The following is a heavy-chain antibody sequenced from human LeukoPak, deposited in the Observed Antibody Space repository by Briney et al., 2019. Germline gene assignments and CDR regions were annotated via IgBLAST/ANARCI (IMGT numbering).Heavy chain of an antibody. J-gene: IGHJ4*02. Sequence: GSSVKVSCKASGGIFSSYAISWVRQAPGQGLEWMGRIIPILGIANYAQKFQGRVTITADKSTSTAYMDLSSLRSEDTAVYYCARDLPPYYFDYWGQETLVTVSP. CDR3: ARDLPPYYFDY. CDR2: IIPILGIA. V-gene: IGHV1-69*04. CDR1: GGIFSSYA.